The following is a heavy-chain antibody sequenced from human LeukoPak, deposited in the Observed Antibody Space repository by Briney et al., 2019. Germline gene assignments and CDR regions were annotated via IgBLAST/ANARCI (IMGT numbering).Heavy chain of an antibody. CDR2: IYHSGST. Sequence: PSETLSLTCAVSGGSISSSNWWSWVRQPPGKGLEWIGEIYHSGSTNYNPSLKSRVTISVDKSKNQFSLKLSSVTAADTAVYYCARDERYYDSSGGFDYWGQGTLVTVSS. CDR1: GGSISSSNW. D-gene: IGHD3-22*01. CDR3: ARDERYYDSSGGFDY. V-gene: IGHV4-4*02. J-gene: IGHJ4*02.